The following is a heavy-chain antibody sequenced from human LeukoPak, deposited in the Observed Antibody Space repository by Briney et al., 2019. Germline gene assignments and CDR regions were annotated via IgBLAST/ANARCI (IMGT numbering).Heavy chain of an antibody. CDR1: GGSISSYY. CDR3: ARVICSGGSCRFDY. CDR2: IYYSGGT. D-gene: IGHD2-15*01. J-gene: IGHJ4*02. Sequence: SETLSLTCTVSGGSISSYYWSWIRQPPGKGLEWIGYIYYSGGTNYNPSLKSRVTVSVDTSKNQFSLKLSSVTAADTAVYYCARVICSGGSCRFDYWGQGTLVTVSS. V-gene: IGHV4-59*01.